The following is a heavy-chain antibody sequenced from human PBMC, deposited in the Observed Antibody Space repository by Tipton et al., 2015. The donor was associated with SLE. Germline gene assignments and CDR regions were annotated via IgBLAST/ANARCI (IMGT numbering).Heavy chain of an antibody. Sequence: TLSLTCTVSGDSISSHYWSWIRQPPGKGLEWIGYFYYSGSTNYNPSLKSRITISVDTSKNQFSLKLSSVTAADTAVYYCARGEMIVDYWGQGTLVTVSS. CDR1: GDSISSHY. CDR2: FYYSGST. J-gene: IGHJ4*02. CDR3: ARGEMIVDY. V-gene: IGHV4-59*11. D-gene: IGHD3-22*01.